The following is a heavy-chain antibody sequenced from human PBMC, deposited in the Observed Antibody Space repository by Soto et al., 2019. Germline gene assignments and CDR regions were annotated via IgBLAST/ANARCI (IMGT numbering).Heavy chain of an antibody. CDR3: ARDVSVAGIFDY. Sequence: PSVIHSHRVSVADGTSSSHGWSWIRQPAGKGLEWIGRIYTSGSTNYNPSLKSRVTMSVDTSKNQFSLKLSSVTAADTAVYYCARDVSVAGIFDYWGQGTLVTLSS. CDR1: DGTSSSHG. J-gene: IGHJ4*02. D-gene: IGHD6-19*01. V-gene: IGHV4-4*07. CDR2: IYTSGST.